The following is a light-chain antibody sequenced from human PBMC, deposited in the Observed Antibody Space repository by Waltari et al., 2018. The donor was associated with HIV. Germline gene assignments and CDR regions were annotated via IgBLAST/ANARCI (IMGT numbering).Light chain of an antibody. Sequence: QSVLTQPPSASGTPGQRVTISCSGSSFNIGSNTVSWYQQLPGTAPKLLIYGNNQRPSGVPDRFSGSKSGTSASLAITGLQAEDEADYYCQSFDKSLRDTVVFGGGTKVSVL. CDR1: SFNIGSNT. J-gene: IGLJ3*02. V-gene: IGLV1-44*01. CDR3: QSFDKSLRDTVV. CDR2: GNN.